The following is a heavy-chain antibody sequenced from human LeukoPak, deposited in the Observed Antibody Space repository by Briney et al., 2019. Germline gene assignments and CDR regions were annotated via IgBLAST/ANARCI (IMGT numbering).Heavy chain of an antibody. Sequence: SVKVSCKASGGTFSSYAISWVRQAPGQGLEWMGRIIPILGIANYAQKFQGRVTITADKSTSTAYMELSSLRSEDTAVYYCARGKDIVVVVAATGYDYWGQGTLVTVSS. CDR2: IIPILGIA. CDR3: ARGKDIVVVVAATGYDY. CDR1: GGTFSSYA. J-gene: IGHJ4*02. V-gene: IGHV1-69*04. D-gene: IGHD2-15*01.